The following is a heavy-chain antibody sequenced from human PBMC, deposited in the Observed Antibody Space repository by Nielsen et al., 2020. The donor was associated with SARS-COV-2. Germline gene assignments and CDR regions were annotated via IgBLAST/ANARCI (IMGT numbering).Heavy chain of an antibody. CDR2: ISSSGSTI. J-gene: IGHJ6*02. D-gene: IGHD6-13*01. CDR3: ARDRGDSSSWYPYGYYYYGMDV. CDR1: GFTFSSYS. V-gene: IGHV3-48*01. Sequence: GGSLRLSCAASGFTFSSYSMNWVRQAPGKGLEWVSYISSSGSTIYYADSVKGRFTISRDNAKNSLYLQMNSLRAEDTAVYYCARDRGDSSSWYPYGYYYYGMDVWGQGTTVTVSS.